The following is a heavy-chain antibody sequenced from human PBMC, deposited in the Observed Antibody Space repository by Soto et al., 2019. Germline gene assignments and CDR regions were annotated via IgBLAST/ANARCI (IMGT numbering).Heavy chain of an antibody. CDR2: IIPIFGTA. Sequence: SVKVSCKASRVAFSKFIVTWVRQAPGLGLEWVGGIIPIFGTANYAQKFQGRVTITADESTSTSYMEVNNLRSEDTAVYYCSKVRYSSPMGYYYGMDVWGQGTTVTVSS. J-gene: IGHJ6*02. V-gene: IGHV1-69*13. CDR1: RVAFSKFI. CDR3: SKVRYSSPMGYYYGMDV. D-gene: IGHD6-19*01.